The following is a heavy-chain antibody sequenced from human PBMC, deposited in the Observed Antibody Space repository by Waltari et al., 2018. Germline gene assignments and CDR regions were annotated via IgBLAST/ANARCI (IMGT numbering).Heavy chain of an antibody. V-gene: IGHV1-2*02. CDR3: ARSYQSGSYWDY. J-gene: IGHJ4*02. CDR1: GYAFTSYY. CDR2: SHPHSGDT. D-gene: IGHD1-26*01. Sequence: QVQLVQSGAEVKKPGASVKVSCKAAGYAFTSYYMHWVRQAPGQGLEWMVWSHPHSGDTYYAQKFPGRVTMTRDTSITTAFMDLSRLRSDDTAVYYCARSYQSGSYWDYWGQGTLVTVSS.